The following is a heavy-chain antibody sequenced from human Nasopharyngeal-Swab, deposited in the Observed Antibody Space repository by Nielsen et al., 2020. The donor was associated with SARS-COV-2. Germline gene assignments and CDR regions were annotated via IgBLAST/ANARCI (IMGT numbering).Heavy chain of an antibody. CDR3: ARDIYGDNYYYYYGMDV. CDR1: GFTFSSYW. J-gene: IGHJ6*02. CDR2: IKQDGSEK. D-gene: IGHD4/OR15-4a*01. V-gene: IGHV3-7*01. Sequence: GESLKISCAASGFTFSSYWMGWVRQAPGKGLEWVANIKQDGSEKYYVDSVKGRFTISRDNAKNSLYLQMNGLRAEDTAVYYCARDIYGDNYYYYYGMDVWGQGTTVTVSS.